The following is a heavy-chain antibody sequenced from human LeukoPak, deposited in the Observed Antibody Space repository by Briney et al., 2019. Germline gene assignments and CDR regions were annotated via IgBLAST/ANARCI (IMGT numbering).Heavy chain of an antibody. J-gene: IGHJ3*02. Sequence: GGSLRLSCAASGFTFSSYSMNWVRQAPGKGLEWVSSISSSSSYIYYADSVKGRFTISRDNAKNTLYLQMNSLRAEDTAVYYCARESNCSGGSCYEKGAFDIWGQGTMVTVSS. V-gene: IGHV3-21*01. CDR1: GFTFSSYS. CDR2: ISSSSSYI. D-gene: IGHD2-15*01. CDR3: ARESNCSGGSCYEKGAFDI.